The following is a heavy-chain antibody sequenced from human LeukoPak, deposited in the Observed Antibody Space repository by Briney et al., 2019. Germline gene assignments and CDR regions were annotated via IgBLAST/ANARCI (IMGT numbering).Heavy chain of an antibody. CDR2: INWNAGST. CDR1: GFTLDDYG. Sequence: GGSLRLSCAASGFTLDDYGMSWVRQVPWKGLEWVSHINWNAGSTGYADSVKGRFTISKDNAKNSLYLQMNSLRAEDTAVYYCARGGGAYCGDDCRRTLDYWGQGTLVTVSS. V-gene: IGHV3-20*04. CDR3: ARGGGAYCGDDCRRTLDY. J-gene: IGHJ4*02. D-gene: IGHD2-21*02.